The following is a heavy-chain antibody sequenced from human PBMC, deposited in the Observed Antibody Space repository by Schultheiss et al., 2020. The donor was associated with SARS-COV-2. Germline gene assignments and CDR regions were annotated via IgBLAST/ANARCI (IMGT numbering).Heavy chain of an antibody. V-gene: IGHV4-31*03. D-gene: IGHD2-15*01. CDR3: ASTSDIVVAVATA. CDR2: IYYSGTT. J-gene: IGHJ1*01. Sequence: SETLSLTCTVSGDSISSGGYYWSWIRQHPGKGLEWIGYIYYSGTTYYNPSLKSRVTISVDTSKKQFSLRLSSVTAADTAVYYCASTSDIVVAVATAWGQGTLVTVSS. CDR1: GDSISSGGYY.